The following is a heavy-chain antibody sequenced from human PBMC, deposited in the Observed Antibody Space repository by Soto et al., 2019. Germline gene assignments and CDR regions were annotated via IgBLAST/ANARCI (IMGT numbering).Heavy chain of an antibody. CDR2: IYYSGST. Sequence: QVQLQESGPGLVKPSETLSLTCTVSGGSISSYYWNWIRQPPGKGLEWIGYIYYSGSTNYNPSLKSRVTISVDTSKNQFSLKLSSVTAADTAVYYCARGDPLLWFGEKVYYGMDVWGQGTTVTVSS. CDR3: ARGDPLLWFGEKVYYGMDV. D-gene: IGHD3-10*01. CDR1: GGSISSYY. V-gene: IGHV4-59*01. J-gene: IGHJ6*02.